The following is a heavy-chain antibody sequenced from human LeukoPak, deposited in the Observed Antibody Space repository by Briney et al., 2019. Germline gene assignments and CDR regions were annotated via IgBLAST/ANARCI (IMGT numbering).Heavy chain of an antibody. CDR1: GFTFSSSA. D-gene: IGHD3-16*02. Sequence: PGGSLRLPCAASGFTFSSSAMSWVRQAPGKGLEWVSVISSSGGSTYYADSVKGRFTIFRDNSKNTLYLRMNSLRAEDTAVYYCAKLFMITFGGVIADYFDYWGQGTLVTVSS. J-gene: IGHJ4*02. V-gene: IGHV3-23*01. CDR3: AKLFMITFGGVIADYFDY. CDR2: ISSSGGST.